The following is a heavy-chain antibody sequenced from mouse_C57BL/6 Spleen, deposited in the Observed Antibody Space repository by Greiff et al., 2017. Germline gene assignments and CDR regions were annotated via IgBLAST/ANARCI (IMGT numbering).Heavy chain of an antibody. CDR2: ISYDGSN. D-gene: IGHD2-3*01. V-gene: IGHV3-6*01. CDR3: ARHYDGYYVGYFDV. Sequence: EVKLMESGPGLVKPSQSLSLTCSVTGYSITSGYYWNWIRQFPGNKLEWMGYISYDGSNNYNPSLKNRISITRDTSKNQFFLKLNSVTTEDTATYYCARHYDGYYVGYFDVWGTGTTVTVSS. J-gene: IGHJ1*03. CDR1: GYSITSGYY.